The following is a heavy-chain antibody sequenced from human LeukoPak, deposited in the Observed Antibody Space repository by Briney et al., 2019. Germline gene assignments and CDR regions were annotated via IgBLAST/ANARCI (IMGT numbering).Heavy chain of an antibody. J-gene: IGHJ1*01. CDR1: GFTLSSYA. V-gene: IGHV3-23*01. D-gene: IGHD3-9*01. CDR3: AKDLRYFDWLQEGLYFQH. Sequence: GGSLRLSCAASGFTLSSYAMSWVRQAPGKGLEWVSAISGSGGSTYYADSVKGRFTISRDNSKNTLYLQMNSLRAEDTAVYYCAKDLRYFDWLQEGLYFQHWGQGTLVTVSS. CDR2: ISGSGGST.